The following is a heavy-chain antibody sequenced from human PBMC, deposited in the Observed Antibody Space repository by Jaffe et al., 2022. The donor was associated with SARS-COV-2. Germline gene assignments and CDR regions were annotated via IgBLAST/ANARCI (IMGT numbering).Heavy chain of an antibody. CDR3: ARCPLAAPQDYYGMDV. CDR1: GFTFDDYT. CDR2: ISWDGGST. D-gene: IGHD6-13*01. Sequence: EVQLVESGGVVVQPGGSLRLSCAASGFTFDDYTMHWVRQAPGKGLEWVSLISWDGGSTYYADSVKGRFTISRDNSKNSLYLQMNSLRTEDTALYYCARCPLAAPQDYYGMDVWGQGTTVTVSS. J-gene: IGHJ6*02. V-gene: IGHV3-43*01.